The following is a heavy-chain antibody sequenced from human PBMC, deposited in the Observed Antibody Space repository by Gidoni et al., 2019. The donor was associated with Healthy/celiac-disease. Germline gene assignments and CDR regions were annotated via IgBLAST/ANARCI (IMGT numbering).Heavy chain of an antibody. Sequence: QVQLVQSGAEVKKPGASVKVSCKASGYTFTSYYMHWVRQAPGQGLEWMGIINPSGGSTSDAQKFQGRVTMTRDTSTSTVYMELSSLRSEDTAVYYCARDRGGEKQWLHEDAFDIWGQGTMVTVSS. CDR2: INPSGGST. CDR1: GYTFTSYY. CDR3: ARDRGGEKQWLHEDAFDI. V-gene: IGHV1-46*01. J-gene: IGHJ3*02. D-gene: IGHD6-19*01.